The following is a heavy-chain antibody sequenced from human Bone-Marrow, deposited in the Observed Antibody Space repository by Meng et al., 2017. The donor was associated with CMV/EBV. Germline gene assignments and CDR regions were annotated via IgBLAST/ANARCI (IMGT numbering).Heavy chain of an antibody. D-gene: IGHD6-19*01. Sequence: GESLKISCVASGFTFSSYSMNWVRQAPGKGLEWVSSISSSSSYIYYADSVKGRFTISRDNAKNSLYLQMNSLRAEDTAVYYCARDKSAGIAVAAFDYWGQGPLVTVYS. CDR1: GFTFSSYS. J-gene: IGHJ4*02. CDR2: ISSSSSYI. CDR3: ARDKSAGIAVAAFDY. V-gene: IGHV3-21*01.